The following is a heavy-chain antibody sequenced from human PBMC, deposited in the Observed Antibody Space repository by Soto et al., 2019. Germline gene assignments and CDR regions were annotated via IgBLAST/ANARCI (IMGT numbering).Heavy chain of an antibody. J-gene: IGHJ3*02. D-gene: IGHD1-1*01. CDR2: IYYSGST. CDR3: ARRELEPTNNDAFHI. CDR1: GGSISSSNHY. V-gene: IGHV4-39*01. Sequence: SETLSLTCAVSGGSISSSNHYWDGIRQPPGKGPEWIGRIYYSGSTYYNPSLKSRVTISVDTSKNQFSLKLSSVTAADTAVYYCARRELEPTNNDAFHIWGQGTMVTVSS.